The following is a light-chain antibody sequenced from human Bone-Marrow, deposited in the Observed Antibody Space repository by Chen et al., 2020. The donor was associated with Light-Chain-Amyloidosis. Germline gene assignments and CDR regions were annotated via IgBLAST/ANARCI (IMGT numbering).Light chain of an antibody. CDR3: QQYGTSPLT. V-gene: IGKV3-20*01. CDR1: QTISSNY. Sequence: ELVLTQSPGTLSLSPGEGANLSCRASQTISSNYLTWYQQKFGQAPRLLIYGSSSRATGIPDRFTGSGSGTDFTLTINRLEPEDFPMYYCQQYGTSPLTFGGGTKVEIK. CDR2: GSS. J-gene: IGKJ4*01.